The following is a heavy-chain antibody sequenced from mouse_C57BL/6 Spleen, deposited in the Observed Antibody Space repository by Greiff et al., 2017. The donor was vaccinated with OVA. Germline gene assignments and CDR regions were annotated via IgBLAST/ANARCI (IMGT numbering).Heavy chain of an antibody. CDR2: IYPSSGYT. Sequence: LVESGAELVRPGASVKMSCKASGYTFTSYTMHWVKQRPGQGLEWIGYIYPSSGYTKYNEKFKDKATLTADKSSSTAYMQLSSLTSEDSAVYYGAGGEITTVVYFDYWGQGTTLTVSS. CDR1: GYTFTSYT. D-gene: IGHD1-1*01. J-gene: IGHJ2*01. V-gene: IGHV1-4*01. CDR3: AGGEITTVVYFDY.